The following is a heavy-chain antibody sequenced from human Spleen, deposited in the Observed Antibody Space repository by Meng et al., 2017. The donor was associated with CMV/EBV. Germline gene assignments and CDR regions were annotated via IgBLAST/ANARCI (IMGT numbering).Heavy chain of an antibody. CDR3: AKFRDKNSGVTSLDY. Sequence: GGSLRLSCAASGFTFSTYAMHWVRQAPGKGLEWVAVISYDGSNKYYADSVEGRFTISRDNSKNTLYLQMSSLRAEDTAVYYCAKFRDKNSGVTSLDYWGQGTLVTVSS. CDR2: ISYDGSNK. CDR1: GFTFSTYA. J-gene: IGHJ4*02. V-gene: IGHV3-30-3*02. D-gene: IGHD2-15*01.